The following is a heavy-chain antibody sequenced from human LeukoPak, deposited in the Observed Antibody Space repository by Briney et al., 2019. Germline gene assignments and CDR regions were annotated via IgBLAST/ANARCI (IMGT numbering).Heavy chain of an antibody. Sequence: ASVKVSCKTSGYNFYRHGITWVRQAHGQGLEWMGWVSGYNGNTNYAQNVQGRVTMTTDTSTNTAYMELRSLRSDDTAVYYCAKDIHPGLDSGASCCFDYWGQGTPVTVSS. V-gene: IGHV1-18*01. D-gene: IGHD3-22*01. CDR2: VSGYNGNT. CDR1: GYNFYRHG. J-gene: IGHJ4*02. CDR3: AKDIHPGLDSGASCCFDY.